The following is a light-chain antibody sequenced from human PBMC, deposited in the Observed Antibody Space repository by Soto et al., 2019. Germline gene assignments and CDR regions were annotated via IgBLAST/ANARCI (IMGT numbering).Light chain of an antibody. Sequence: IQMTQSPSSLSASVGDRVTITCRASQGISSALAWYQQKPGKAPKLLIYDASSLESGVPSRFSGSGSGTDFTLTISSLEPEDFAIYYCQQRSDWPFTFGPGTKVDIK. CDR2: DAS. J-gene: IGKJ3*01. V-gene: IGKV1-13*02. CDR1: QGISSA. CDR3: QQRSDWPFT.